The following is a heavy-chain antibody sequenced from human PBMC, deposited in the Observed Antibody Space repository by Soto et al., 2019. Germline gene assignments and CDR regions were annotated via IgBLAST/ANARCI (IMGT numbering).Heavy chain of an antibody. CDR1: GYTFTSYG. Sequence: ASVKVSCKASGYTFTSYGISWVRQAPGQGLEWMGWISAYNGNTNYAQKLQGRVTMTTDTSTSTAYMELRSLRSDDTAVYYCARDDRERFLEWLPNPRYYYGMDVWGQGTTVTVSS. J-gene: IGHJ6*02. CDR3: ARDDRERFLEWLPNPRYYYGMDV. CDR2: ISAYNGNT. D-gene: IGHD3-3*01. V-gene: IGHV1-18*01.